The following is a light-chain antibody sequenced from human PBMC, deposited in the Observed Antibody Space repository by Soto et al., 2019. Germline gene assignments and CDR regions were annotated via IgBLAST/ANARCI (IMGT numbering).Light chain of an antibody. CDR3: PQYGSPQYS. CDR2: GAS. CDR1: QSVKNNY. Sequence: EIVLTQSPGTLSLSPGERVTLSCRASQSVKNNYVAWYQQKPGQAPKLLIYGASSGATGIPDRFSGSGSGTAFTLTITRVEPEDFAEYYCPQYGSPQYSFGRATKPEI. V-gene: IGKV3-20*01. J-gene: IGKJ2*03.